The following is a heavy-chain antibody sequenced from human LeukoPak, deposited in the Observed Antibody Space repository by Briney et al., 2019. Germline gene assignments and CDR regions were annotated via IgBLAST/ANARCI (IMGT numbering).Heavy chain of an antibody. CDR2: IYFIGNT. D-gene: IGHD4-17*01. V-gene: IGHV4-59*01. CDR3: ARVLYGDYEGLEVNWFDP. CDR1: GVSISNYY. J-gene: IGHJ5*02. Sequence: PSETLSLTCAVSGVSISNYYLSWIRQPPGKGLEWIGHIYFIGNTNYNASLKSRVTISLDTSKNHFSLKLTSVTAADTAVYYCARVLYGDYEGLEVNWFDPWGQGTLVTVSS.